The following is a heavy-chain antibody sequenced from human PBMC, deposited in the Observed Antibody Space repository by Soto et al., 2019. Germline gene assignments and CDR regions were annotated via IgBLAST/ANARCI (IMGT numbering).Heavy chain of an antibody. V-gene: IGHV1-2*02. J-gene: IGHJ3*02. CDR1: GYPVTAYY. CDR2: INPATGAA. Sequence: QLHLVQSGAVVKKPGASVTVSCSASGYPVTAYYMHWVRQAPGRGLEWMGGINPATGAAKYTQTFPGRVPMARDTTTDTVFMELWGLTSEVTAGFFCASGGGVGVAGSAAFDMWGQGTLVTVSS. CDR3: ASGGGVGVAGSAAFDM. D-gene: IGHD3-3*01.